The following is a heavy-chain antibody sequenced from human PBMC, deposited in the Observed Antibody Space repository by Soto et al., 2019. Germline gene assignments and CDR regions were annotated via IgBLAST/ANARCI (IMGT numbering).Heavy chain of an antibody. J-gene: IGHJ6*02. Sequence: PSETLSLTCTVSGDSISAYSWSWVRQPPGKGLEWIGNIHYNGNTNYNPSLKSRVTISVDTSKNQFSLKLSSVTAADAAMYYCARGGYYDSSGSRNYYYYGMNVWGQGTTVTVSS. V-gene: IGHV4-59*01. D-gene: IGHD3-22*01. CDR2: IHYNGNT. CDR3: ARGGYYDSSGSRNYYYYGMNV. CDR1: GDSISAYS.